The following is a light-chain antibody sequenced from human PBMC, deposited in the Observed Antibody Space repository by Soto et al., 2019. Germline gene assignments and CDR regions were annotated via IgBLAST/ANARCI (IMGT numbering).Light chain of an antibody. CDR3: QVWDSSSDHPV. CDR1: NIVRKN. CDR2: YDR. V-gene: IGLV3-21*04. Sequence: SYELTQPPSMSVAPGETATMTCGGNNIVRKNVHWYQQKPGQAPVLVIYYDRDRPSGIPERFSGSNSGNTATLTISRVEAGDEADYYCQVWDSSSDHPVFGGGTKVTVL. J-gene: IGLJ2*01.